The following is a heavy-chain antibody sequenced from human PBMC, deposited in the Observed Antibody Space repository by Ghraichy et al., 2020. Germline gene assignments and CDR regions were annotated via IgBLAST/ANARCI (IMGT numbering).Heavy chain of an antibody. Sequence: GSLRLSCEASEFTFGTYSMNWVRQGPGKGLEWVSYIDASGSTIHYADFVRGRFIISRDDSKNSLFLQMNSLRVEDTAVYYCARDKYGSGSRGMDVWGHGTTVTVSS. J-gene: IGHJ6*02. V-gene: IGHV3-48*01. CDR1: EFTFGTYS. CDR3: ARDKYGSGSRGMDV. CDR2: IDASGSTI. D-gene: IGHD3-10*01.